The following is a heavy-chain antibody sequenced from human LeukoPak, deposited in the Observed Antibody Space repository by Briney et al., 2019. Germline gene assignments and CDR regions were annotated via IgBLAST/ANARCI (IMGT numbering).Heavy chain of an antibody. CDR3: ARVKRGYGSGDSDY. V-gene: IGHV4-30-4*01. J-gene: IGHJ4*02. CDR2: IYYSGST. CDR1: GGSISSSDYY. D-gene: IGHD3-10*01. Sequence: SQTLSLTCTVSGGSISSSDYYWSWIRQPPGKGLEWIGYIYYSGSTYYNPSLKSRVTISVDTSKNQFSLKLSSVTAADTAVYYCARVKRGYGSGDSDYWGQGTLVTVSS.